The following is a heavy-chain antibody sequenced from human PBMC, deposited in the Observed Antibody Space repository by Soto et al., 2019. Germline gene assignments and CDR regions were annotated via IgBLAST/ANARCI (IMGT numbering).Heavy chain of an antibody. CDR2: ISCSGGRT. V-gene: IGHV3-23*01. Sequence: PGGSLRLSCAASGFTFSSYAMSWVRQAPGKGLEWVSAISCSGGRTYYADSVKGRFTISRDNSKNTLYLHMNSLRAEDTALYYCAKRSSSWYSDLIFDYWGQGTLVTVSS. CDR3: AKRSSSWYSDLIFDY. D-gene: IGHD6-13*01. J-gene: IGHJ4*02. CDR1: GFTFSSYA.